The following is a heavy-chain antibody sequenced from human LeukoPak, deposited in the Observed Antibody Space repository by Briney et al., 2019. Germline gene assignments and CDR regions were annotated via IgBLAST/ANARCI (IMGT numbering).Heavy chain of an antibody. V-gene: IGHV3-33*01. Sequence: PGRSLRLSCAASGFTFSDYGIHWVRQAPGQGLEWVALIWYDGSKKYYADSVKGRFTISRDNTKNTLYLQLNSLRADDTAVYYCARANSSSSTFDLWGQGTLVTVSS. D-gene: IGHD6-6*01. J-gene: IGHJ4*02. CDR1: GFTFSDYG. CDR2: IWYDGSKK. CDR3: ARANSSSSTFDL.